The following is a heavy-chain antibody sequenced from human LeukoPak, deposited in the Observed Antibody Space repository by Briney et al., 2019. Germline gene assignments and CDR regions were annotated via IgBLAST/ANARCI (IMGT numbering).Heavy chain of an antibody. CDR2: ISSSSSTM. V-gene: IGHV3-48*01. CDR1: GFTSSSYS. CDR3: ARDLCTNTICSFDY. D-gene: IGHD2-2*01. J-gene: IGHJ4*02. Sequence: GGSLRLSCAASGFTSSSYSMNWVRQAPGKGLEWVSYISSSSSTMCYADSVKGRFTVSRDNAKNSLYLQMNSLRAEDTAVYYCARDLCTNTICSFDYWGQGTLVTVSS.